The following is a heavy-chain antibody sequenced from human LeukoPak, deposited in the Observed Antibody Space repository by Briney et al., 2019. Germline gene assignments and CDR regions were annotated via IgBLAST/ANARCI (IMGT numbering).Heavy chain of an antibody. CDR3: ATLAVFHTQGIDS. CDR2: INPNSAGT. Sequence: ASVKVSCKASGGTFSSYAISWVRQAPGQGLEWMGWINPNSAGTNYAQKFQGRVTMTRDTSISTAYMELSRLRSDDTAVYYCATLAVFHTQGIDSWGQGTLVTVSS. D-gene: IGHD2-15*01. V-gene: IGHV1-2*02. J-gene: IGHJ4*02. CDR1: GGTFSSYA.